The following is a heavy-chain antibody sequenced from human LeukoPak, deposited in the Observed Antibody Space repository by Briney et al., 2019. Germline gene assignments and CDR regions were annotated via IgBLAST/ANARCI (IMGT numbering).Heavy chain of an antibody. CDR2: INNDGRST. CDR3: ARDNEYCTGGTCRLDY. V-gene: IGHV3-74*01. J-gene: IGHJ4*02. Sequence: PGGSLRLSCAASGFTFSSYWMHWVRQGPGKGLVWVSRINNDGRSTSYAGSVKGRFTISRDNAKNTLYLQMNSLRAEDTAVYYCARDNEYCTGGTCRLDYWGQGALVTVSS. CDR1: GFTFSSYW. D-gene: IGHD2-15*01.